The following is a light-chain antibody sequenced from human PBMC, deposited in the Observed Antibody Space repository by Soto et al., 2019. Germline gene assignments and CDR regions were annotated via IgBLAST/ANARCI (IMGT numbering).Light chain of an antibody. J-gene: IGKJ5*01. Sequence: EIVLPQTPGTPRLSPGERAPLSCRGSQSVTSTSLAWYQQRPGQAPSLLIYGASTRATGIPARFSGCGSGTEFTLTISGLQSEDLAVYYCQQYNNWPPITFGQGTRLEIK. V-gene: IGKV3-15*01. CDR2: GAS. CDR1: QSVTST. CDR3: QQYNNWPPIT.